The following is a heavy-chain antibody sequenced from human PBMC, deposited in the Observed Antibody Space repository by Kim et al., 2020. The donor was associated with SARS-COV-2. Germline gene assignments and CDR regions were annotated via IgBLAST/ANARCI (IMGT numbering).Heavy chain of an antibody. CDR3: ARDQGGQGYSYGPGGVWFDP. CDR1: GFTFSDYY. V-gene: IGHV3-11*01. Sequence: GGSLRLSCAASGFTFSDYYMSWIRQAPGKGLEWVSYISSSGSTIYYADSVKGRFTISRDNAKNSLYLQMNSLRAEDTAVYYCARDQGGQGYSYGPGGVWFDPWGQGTLVTVSS. CDR2: ISSSGSTI. J-gene: IGHJ5*02. D-gene: IGHD5-18*01.